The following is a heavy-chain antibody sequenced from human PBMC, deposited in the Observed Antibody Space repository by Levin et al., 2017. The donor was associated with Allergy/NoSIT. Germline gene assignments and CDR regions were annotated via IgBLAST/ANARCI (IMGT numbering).Heavy chain of an antibody. CDR1: RFSFRSYG. CDR2: IWHDGGNK. CDR3: AREDTPKDAFDI. J-gene: IGHJ3*02. Sequence: GESLKISCAASRFSFRSYGMHWVRQAPGKGLEWVAVIWHDGGNKYYADSVTGRFTISRDNSQNMLYLQMNSLRAEDTAVYYCAREDTPKDAFDIWGQGTMVTVSS. V-gene: IGHV3-33*01. D-gene: IGHD5-18*01.